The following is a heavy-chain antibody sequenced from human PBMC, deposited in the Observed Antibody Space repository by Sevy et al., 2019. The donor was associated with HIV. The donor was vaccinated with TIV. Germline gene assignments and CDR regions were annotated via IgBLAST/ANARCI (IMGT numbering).Heavy chain of an antibody. CDR1: GGSXXXYF. CDR3: ARDXXTRXXXXXX. V-gene: IGHV4-59*01. J-gene: IGHJ4*02. D-gene: IGHD6-6*01. CDR2: IYFTENT. Sequence: SETLSLTXSVSGGSXXXYFWTWVRQSPGKGLEWIGNIYFTENTDYSPSLKSRVTLSLDTSKSQFSLTLKSVTAADTAIYFCARDXXTRXXXXXXWGXXTLVTVSS.